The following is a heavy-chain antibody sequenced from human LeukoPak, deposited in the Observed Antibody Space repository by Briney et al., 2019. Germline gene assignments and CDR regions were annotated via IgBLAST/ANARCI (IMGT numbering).Heavy chain of an antibody. CDR2: IYYSGST. Sequence: SETLSLTCTVSGGSISSYYWSWIRQPPGKGLEWIGYIYYSGSTNYNPPLKSRVTISVDTSKNQFSLKLSSVTAADTAVYYCARDLASYSSGWYTADYWGQGTLVTVSS. CDR1: GGSISSYY. V-gene: IGHV4-59*01. D-gene: IGHD6-19*01. CDR3: ARDLASYSSGWYTADY. J-gene: IGHJ4*02.